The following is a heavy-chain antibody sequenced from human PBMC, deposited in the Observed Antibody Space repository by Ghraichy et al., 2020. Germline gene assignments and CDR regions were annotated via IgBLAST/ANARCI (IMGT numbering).Heavy chain of an antibody. CDR3: ARTPYPYDSSGYYFGY. CDR2: ISSSSSTI. J-gene: IGHJ4*02. V-gene: IGHV3-48*02. Sequence: GGSLRLSCAASGFTFSSYSMNWVRQAPWKGLEWVSYISSSSSTIYYADSVKGRFTISRDNAKNSLYLQMNSLRDEDTAVYYCARTPYPYDSSGYYFGYWGQGTLVTVSS. D-gene: IGHD3-22*01. CDR1: GFTFSSYS.